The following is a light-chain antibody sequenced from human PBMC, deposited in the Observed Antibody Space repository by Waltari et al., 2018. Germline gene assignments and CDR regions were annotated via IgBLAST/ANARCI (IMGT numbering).Light chain of an antibody. V-gene: IGLV4-69*01. CDR2: VNSDGST. CDR1: SGHINNV. Sequence: QLVLTQSPSASASLGASVKLTCTLSSGHINNVIAWLQQRPEKGPRYLMKVNSDGSTNKGDEIPDRFSGSGSGAERYLSISSLQSEDEADYICQTGGHGTWVFGGGTKLTVL. CDR3: QTGGHGTWV. J-gene: IGLJ3*02.